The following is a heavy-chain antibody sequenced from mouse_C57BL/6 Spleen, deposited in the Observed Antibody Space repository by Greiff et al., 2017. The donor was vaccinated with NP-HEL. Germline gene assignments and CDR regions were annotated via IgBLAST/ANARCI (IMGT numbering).Heavy chain of an antibody. Sequence: QVQLQQSGAELARPGASVKLSCKASGYTFTSYGISWVKQRTGQGLEWIGEIYPRSGNTYYNEKFKGKATLTADKSSSTAYMELRSLTSEDSAVYFCAREGSYYEGDYWGQGTTLTVSS. CDR1: GYTFTSYG. J-gene: IGHJ2*01. V-gene: IGHV1-81*01. CDR2: IYPRSGNT. D-gene: IGHD1-1*01. CDR3: AREGSYYEGDY.